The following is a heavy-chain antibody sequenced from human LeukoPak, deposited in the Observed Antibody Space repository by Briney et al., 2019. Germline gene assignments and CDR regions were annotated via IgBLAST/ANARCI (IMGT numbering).Heavy chain of an antibody. CDR2: IYHSGTT. J-gene: IGHJ4*02. CDR1: GYPITSSSW. CDR3: ARKENVYYYFDY. V-gene: IGHV4-28*01. D-gene: IGHD3-10*01. Sequence: SDTLSLTCAVSGYPITSSSWWGWIRQPPGKGLEWIGYIYHSGTTYYNPSLQSRVTMSVDTSKNQFSLKLSSVTAVDTAVYYCARKENVYYYFDYWGQGTLVTVSS.